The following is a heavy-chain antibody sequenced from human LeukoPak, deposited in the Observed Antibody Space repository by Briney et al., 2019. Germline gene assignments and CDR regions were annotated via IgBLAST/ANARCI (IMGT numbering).Heavy chain of an antibody. J-gene: IGHJ6*02. CDR3: ARGGDYGDYYGMDV. CDR1: GFTFSSYS. Sequence: GGSLRLSCAASGFTFSSYSMNWVRQAPGKGLEWVSSITSSSSYIYSADSLKGRFTISRDNAKNSLYLQMNSLRAEDTAVYYCARGGDYGDYYGMDVWGQGTTVTVSS. D-gene: IGHD4-17*01. CDR2: ITSSSSYI. V-gene: IGHV3-21*01.